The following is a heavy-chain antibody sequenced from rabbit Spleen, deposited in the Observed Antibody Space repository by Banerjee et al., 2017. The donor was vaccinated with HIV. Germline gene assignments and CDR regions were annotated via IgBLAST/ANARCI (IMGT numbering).Heavy chain of an antibody. CDR2: IDVAKYGTT. CDR1: GLDLSSRYW. CDR3: ARDSAGREDFNL. V-gene: IGHV1S45*01. D-gene: IGHD4-2*01. Sequence: QEQLVESGGGLVKPEGSLTLTCKASGLDLSSRYWICWVRQAPGKGLEWIACIDVAKYGTTYYTSWAKGRFTISKTSSTTVTLHMTSLTVADTATYFCARDSAGREDFNLWGPGTLVTVS. J-gene: IGHJ4*01.